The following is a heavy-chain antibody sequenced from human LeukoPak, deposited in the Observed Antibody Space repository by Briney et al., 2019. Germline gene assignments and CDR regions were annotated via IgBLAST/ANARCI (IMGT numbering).Heavy chain of an antibody. V-gene: IGHV4-38-2*02. Sequence: PSETLSLTCTVSGYSITSGYYWGWFRQPPGKGLEWVASISHTGSTYYNPSLKSRVTISADTSKNHFSLTLSSVTAADTAVYYCARDCYYYDSSGGRGLDYWGQGTLVTVSS. CDR2: ISHTGST. CDR1: GYSITSGYY. D-gene: IGHD3-22*01. CDR3: ARDCYYYDSSGGRGLDY. J-gene: IGHJ4*02.